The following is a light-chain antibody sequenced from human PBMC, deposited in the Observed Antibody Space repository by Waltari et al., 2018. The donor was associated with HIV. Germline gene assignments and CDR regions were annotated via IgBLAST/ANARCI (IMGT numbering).Light chain of an antibody. CDR3: ATWDDNLKGL. CDR2: AST. CDR1: SSNFGNNF. Sequence: QSVLTQPPSVSGAPGQRVTIPCSGGSSNFGNNFVNWYQHIPGTAPKLLSYASTQRPSGVPDRFSGSQSGSSASLAISGLQSEDEADYYCATWDDNLKGLFGGGTKLTV. J-gene: IGLJ2*01. V-gene: IGLV1-44*01.